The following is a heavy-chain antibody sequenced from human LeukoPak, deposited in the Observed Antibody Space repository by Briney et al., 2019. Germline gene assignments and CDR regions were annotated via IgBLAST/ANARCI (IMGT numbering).Heavy chain of an antibody. V-gene: IGHV3-13*01. CDR2: IGSAGYT. Sequence: GSLRLSCEVSGFTFDNNDMHWVRQSTGKGLEWVSAIGSAGYTYYAESVRGRFTITRDTAKQSLYLQMNSLRVEDTAVYHCVRQPDSARYGFDYWGRGTQVTASS. J-gene: IGHJ4*02. D-gene: IGHD1-14*01. CDR1: GFTFDNND. CDR3: VRQPDSARYGFDY.